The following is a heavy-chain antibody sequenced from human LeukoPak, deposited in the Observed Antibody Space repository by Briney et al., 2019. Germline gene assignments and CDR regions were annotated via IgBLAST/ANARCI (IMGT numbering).Heavy chain of an antibody. CDR1: GYTFTGYY. J-gene: IGHJ6*03. V-gene: IGHV1-2*06. CDR3: ARDPTTYCSSASCHYYYYYMDV. Sequence: ASVKVSCKASGYTFTGYYVRWVRQAPGQGLEWMGRINPNSGVTNYAQKFQGRVTMTRDTPISTAYMELNRLRSDDTAVYYCARDPTTYCSSASCHYYYYYMDVWGKGTTVTVSS. D-gene: IGHD2-2*01. CDR2: INPNSGVT.